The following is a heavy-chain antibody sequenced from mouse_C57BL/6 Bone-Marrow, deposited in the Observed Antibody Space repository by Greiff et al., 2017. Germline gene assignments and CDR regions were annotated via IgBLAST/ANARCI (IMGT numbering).Heavy chain of an antibody. CDR2: IDPENGDT. Sequence: EVQVVESGAELVRPGASVKLSCTASGYNIKDDYMHWVKQRPEQGLEWIGWIDPENGDTEYASKFQGKATITVDTSSTTAYLQISSLTSEDTAVYCCTRIAYWGPGTLVTVSS. CDR1: GYNIKDDY. CDR3: TRIAY. J-gene: IGHJ3*01. V-gene: IGHV14-4*01.